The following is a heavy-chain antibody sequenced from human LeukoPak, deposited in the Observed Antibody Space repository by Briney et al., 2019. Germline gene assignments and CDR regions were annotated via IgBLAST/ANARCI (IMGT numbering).Heavy chain of an antibody. V-gene: IGHV3-64*01. J-gene: IGHJ4*02. D-gene: IGHD6-13*01. Sequence: PGGSLRLSCAASGFTFSSYAMHWVRQAPGKGLEYVSAISSNGGSTYYANSVKGRFTISRDNSKNTLYLQMGSLRAEDMAVYYCARLLLSGIAPSWYWGDWGQGTLVTVSS. CDR3: ARLLLSGIAPSWYWGD. CDR1: GFTFSSYA. CDR2: ISSNGGST.